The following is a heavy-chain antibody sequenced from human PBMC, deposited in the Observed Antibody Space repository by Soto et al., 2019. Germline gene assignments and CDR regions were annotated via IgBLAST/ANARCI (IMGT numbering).Heavy chain of an antibody. V-gene: IGHV3-23*01. D-gene: IGHD2-8*01. J-gene: IGHJ4*02. CDR3: AKDRSDIVLMVSATPGY. CDR1: GFTFSSYA. Sequence: GGSLRLSCAASGFTFSSYAMSWVRQAPGKGLEWVSAISGSGGSTYYADSVKGRFTISRDNSKNTLYLQMNSLRAEDTAVYYCAKDRSDIVLMVSATPGYWCPGPLVTLSS. CDR2: ISGSGGST.